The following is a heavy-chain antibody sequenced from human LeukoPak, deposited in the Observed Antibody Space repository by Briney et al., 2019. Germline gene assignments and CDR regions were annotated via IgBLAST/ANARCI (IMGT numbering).Heavy chain of an antibody. D-gene: IGHD2-2*01. CDR3: ARSHVSCYDY. CDR2: ISSSSSYI. J-gene: IGHJ4*02. CDR1: GFTFSSYS. V-gene: IGHV3-21*01. Sequence: PGGSLRLSCAASGFTFSSYSMNWVRQAPGKGLEWVSSISSSSSYIYYADTVKGRFTISRDNAKNSLYLQMNSLRAEDTAVYYCARSHVSCYDYWGQGTLVTVSS.